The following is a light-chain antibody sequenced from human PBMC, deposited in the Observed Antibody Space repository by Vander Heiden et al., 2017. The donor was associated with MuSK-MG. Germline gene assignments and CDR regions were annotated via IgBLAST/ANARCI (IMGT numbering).Light chain of an antibody. J-gene: IGKJ5*01. Sequence: DIQMTQSPSSLSASVGDRVTITCRASQSISSYLNWYQQKPGKAPKLLIYAASSLQSGVPSRFSGSGSGTDFTLTISSLQPEDVATYYCQQSNSTPRTFGQGTQLEIK. CDR2: AAS. V-gene: IGKV1-39*01. CDR3: QQSNSTPRT. CDR1: QSISSY.